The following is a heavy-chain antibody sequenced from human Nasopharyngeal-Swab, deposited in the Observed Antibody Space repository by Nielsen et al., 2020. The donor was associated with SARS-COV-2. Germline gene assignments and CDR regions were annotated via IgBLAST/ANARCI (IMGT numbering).Heavy chain of an antibody. Sequence: GGSLRLSCAASGFTFSSYGMHWVRQAPGKGLEWVGFISTKAFSETTNYAASVKGRFTISRDDSKSIAYLQMNSLKTEDTAVYYCGREPMGNTMLRGVLTYNYFGLDVGGKGTTVTVSP. J-gene: IGHJ6*04. CDR3: GREPMGNTMLRGVLTYNYFGLDV. V-gene: IGHV3-49*04. D-gene: IGHD3-10*01. CDR1: GFTFSSYG. CDR2: ISTKAFSETT.